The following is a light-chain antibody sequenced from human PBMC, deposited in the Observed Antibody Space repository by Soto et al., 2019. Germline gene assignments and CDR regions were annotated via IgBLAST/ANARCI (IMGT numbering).Light chain of an antibody. V-gene: IGLV1-40*01. CDR2: NNL. Sequence: QSVLTQPPSVSGAPGQRVTISCTGNSSNIGTGYDVHWYQLLPRTAPTLIIFNNLNRPSGVPERFSGSKSGTSASLVISGLQAEDEADYYCQFFDSSLRAYVFGYGTKVTVL. CDR3: QFFDSSLRAYV. CDR1: SSNIGTGYD. J-gene: IGLJ1*01.